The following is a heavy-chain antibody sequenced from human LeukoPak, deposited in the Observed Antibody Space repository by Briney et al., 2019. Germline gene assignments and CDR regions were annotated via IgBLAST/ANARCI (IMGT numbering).Heavy chain of an antibody. CDR2: IYSGGST. CDR3: ARGGDSLHY. Sequence: PGGSLRLYCEDPGVTVSGNFMTWVRQAPGKRLEWVSVIYSGGSTYYADSVKDRFTISRDNSKNMLYLQMNSLRAEDTAVYYCARGGDSLHYWGQGTLVTVSS. J-gene: IGHJ4*02. V-gene: IGHV3-66*01. CDR1: GVTVSGNF. D-gene: IGHD3-10*01.